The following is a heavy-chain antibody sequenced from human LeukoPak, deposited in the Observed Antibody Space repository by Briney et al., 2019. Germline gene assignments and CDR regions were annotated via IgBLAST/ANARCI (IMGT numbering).Heavy chain of an antibody. CDR1: GGTFSSYA. V-gene: IGHV1-69*04. Sequence: PGASVKLSCKASGGTFSSYAISWVRQAPGQGLEWMIKIIPILGITNYAQKFQGRVTITADKHTRTAYMELSSLRSEDTAVYCCAIVVRYSGAFDIWGQGTMVTVSS. CDR3: AIVVRYSGAFDI. J-gene: IGHJ3*02. CDR2: IIPILGIT. D-gene: IGHD2-15*01.